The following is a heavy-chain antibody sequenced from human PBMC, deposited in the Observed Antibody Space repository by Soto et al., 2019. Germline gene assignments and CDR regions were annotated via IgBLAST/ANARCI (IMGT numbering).Heavy chain of an antibody. CDR2: ISTHNGNT. J-gene: IGHJ3*01. CDR1: TFTSSG. D-gene: IGHD3-3*01. CDR3: AREGILGLFDAYDL. Sequence: ASVKVSCKASTFTSSGISWVRQAPGQGLEWMGWISTHNGNTIHAQKFQGRVILTMDKITTTVYMELRRLRSDDTAVYFCAREGILGLFDAYDLWGQGTRVPVSS. V-gene: IGHV1-18*04.